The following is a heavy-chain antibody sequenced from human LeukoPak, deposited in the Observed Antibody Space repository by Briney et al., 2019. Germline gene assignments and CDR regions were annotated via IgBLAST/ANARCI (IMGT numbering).Heavy chain of an antibody. CDR2: ISSSGTTR. V-gene: IGHV3-48*04. Sequence: GGSLRLCCAASGCTFSSFAMTWVRQAPGKGLEWVSYISSSGTTRYYADSVKGRFTVSWDNPKNSLYLQMNSLRAEDTAVYYCAREATQDWYFDLWGRGTLVTVSS. CDR3: AREATQDWYFDL. J-gene: IGHJ2*01. CDR1: GCTFSSFA.